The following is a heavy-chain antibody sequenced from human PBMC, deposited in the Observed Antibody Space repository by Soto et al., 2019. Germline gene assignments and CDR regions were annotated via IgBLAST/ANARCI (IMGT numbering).Heavy chain of an antibody. Sequence: GESLKISCKGSGYSFTSYWISWVRQMPGKGLEWMGRIDPSDSYTNYSPSFQGHVTISADKSISTAYLQWSSLKASDTAMYYCARHVAYYYGSGSYYSIWGQGTMVTV. J-gene: IGHJ3*02. D-gene: IGHD3-10*01. V-gene: IGHV5-10-1*01. CDR1: GYSFTSYW. CDR2: IDPSDSYT. CDR3: ARHVAYYYGSGSYYSI.